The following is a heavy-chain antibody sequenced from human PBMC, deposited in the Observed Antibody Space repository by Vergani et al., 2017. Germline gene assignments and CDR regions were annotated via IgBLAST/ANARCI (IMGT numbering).Heavy chain of an antibody. D-gene: IGHD3-9*01. Sequence: QVQVVQSGAEVKKSGASVKVSCKTSAYTFSNYYMHWVRQAPGQGLEWMGIINPSGGHTNYAQKFQGRVTMTRDTSTSTVYMGLSSLRSDDTAIYYCARGDYGILTGYRYWGQGTLVTVSA. CDR2: INPSGGHT. J-gene: IGHJ4*02. CDR3: ARGDYGILTGYRY. CDR1: AYTFSNYY. V-gene: IGHV1-46*03.